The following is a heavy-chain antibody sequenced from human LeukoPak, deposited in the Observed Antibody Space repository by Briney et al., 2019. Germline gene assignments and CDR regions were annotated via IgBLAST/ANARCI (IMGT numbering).Heavy chain of an antibody. CDR2: IYHSGST. CDR3: AKFATVTVPNWLDF. V-gene: IGHV4-38-2*02. J-gene: IGHJ5*01. CDR1: GYSISSGYY. Sequence: SETPSLTCTVSGYSISSGYYWGWIRQPPGKGLEWIGSIYHSGSTCYNLSLKSRVTISVDTSKNQFSLKVSSVTAADTAVYYCAKFATVTVPNWLDFWGQGILVTVSS. D-gene: IGHD4-11*01.